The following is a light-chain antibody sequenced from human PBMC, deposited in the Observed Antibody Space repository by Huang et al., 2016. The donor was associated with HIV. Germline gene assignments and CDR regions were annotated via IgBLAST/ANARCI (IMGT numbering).Light chain of an antibody. Sequence: EVVMTQSPAILSVSPGERATLSCRASPSVTSNLAWYQQKPGQAPRLLIYSASTRATGIPARFSGSGSGTEFTRTISSLQSEDFAVYYCQHYNNWPWWTFGQGTKVEIK. J-gene: IGKJ1*01. CDR1: PSVTSN. CDR2: SAS. CDR3: QHYNNWPWWT. V-gene: IGKV3-15*01.